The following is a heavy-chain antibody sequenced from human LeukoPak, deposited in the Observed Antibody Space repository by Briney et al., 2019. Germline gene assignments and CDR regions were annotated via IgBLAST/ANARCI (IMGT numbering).Heavy chain of an antibody. V-gene: IGHV3-21*04. CDR2: ISSSSSYR. J-gene: IGHJ4*02. CDR3: ASGGYNFDY. D-gene: IGHD5-24*01. Sequence: PGGSLRLSCAASGFTFSSYSMNWVRQAPGKGLEWVSSISSSSSYRYYADSVKGRFTISRDNAKNSLYLQMNSLRAEDTAVYYCASGGYNFDYWGQGTLVTVSS. CDR1: GFTFSSYS.